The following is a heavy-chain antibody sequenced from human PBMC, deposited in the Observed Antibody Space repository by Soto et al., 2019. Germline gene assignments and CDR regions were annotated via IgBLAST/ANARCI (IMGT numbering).Heavy chain of an antibody. CDR3: ARYYSGYDY. CDR1: GFTFSSYA. D-gene: IGHD5-12*01. V-gene: IGHV3-30-3*01. CDR2: ISYDGSNK. J-gene: IGHJ4*02. Sequence: VQLVESGGGVVQPGRSLRLSCAASGFTFSSYAMHWVRQAPGKGLEWVAVISYDGSNKYYADSVKGRFTISRDNSKNTLYLQMNSLRAEDTAVYYCARYYSGYDYWGQGTLVTVSS.